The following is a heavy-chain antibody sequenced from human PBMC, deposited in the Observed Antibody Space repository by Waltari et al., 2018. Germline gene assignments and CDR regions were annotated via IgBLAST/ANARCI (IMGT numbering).Heavy chain of an antibody. V-gene: IGHV1-2*06. J-gene: IGHJ4*02. D-gene: IGHD3-3*01. CDR3: ARSGGGTTTFGVAE. Sequence: QVQLVQSGAEVKKSGASVTVSCKASGYTFPAFFIHWVRQAPGQGLEWMGRINPNSGDTSYAQRFQGRVTMTGDTSITTAYMELTGLRSDDTAIYYCARSGGGTTTFGVAEWGQGSLVTVSS. CDR2: INPNSGDT. CDR1: GYTFPAFF.